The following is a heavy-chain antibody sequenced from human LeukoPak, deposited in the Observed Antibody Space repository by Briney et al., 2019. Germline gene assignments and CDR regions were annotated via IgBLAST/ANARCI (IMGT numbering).Heavy chain of an antibody. CDR3: ARGPVADAFDI. CDR1: GFTFSDYY. J-gene: IGHJ3*02. D-gene: IGHD2-15*01. CDR2: ISSSSSYT. Sequence: GGSLRLSCAASGFTFSDYYMSWIRQAPGKGLEWVSYISSSSSYTNYADSVKGRFTISRDNAKNSLYLQMNSLRAEDAAVYYCARGPVADAFDIWGQGTMVTVSS. V-gene: IGHV3-11*06.